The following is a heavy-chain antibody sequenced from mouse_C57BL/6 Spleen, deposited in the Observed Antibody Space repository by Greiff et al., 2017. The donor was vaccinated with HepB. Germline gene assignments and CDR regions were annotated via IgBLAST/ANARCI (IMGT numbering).Heavy chain of an antibody. D-gene: IGHD2-4*01. CDR2: IRNKANGYTT. V-gene: IGHV7-3*01. J-gene: IGHJ2*01. CDR3: AGGLRRYFDY. CDR1: GFTFTDYY. Sequence: EVKVEESGGGLVQPGGSLSLSCAASGFTFTDYYMSWVRQPPGKALEWLGFIRNKANGYTTEYSASVKGRFTISRDNSQSILYLQMNALRAEDSATYYCAGGLRRYFDYWGQGTTLTVSS.